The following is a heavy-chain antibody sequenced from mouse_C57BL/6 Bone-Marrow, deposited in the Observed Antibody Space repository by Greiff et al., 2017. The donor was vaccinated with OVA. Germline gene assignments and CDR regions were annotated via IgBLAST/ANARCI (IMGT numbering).Heavy chain of an antibody. D-gene: IGHD1-1*01. V-gene: IGHV1-82*01. CDR3: ATHYYGSRGGCAY. CDR1: GYAFSSSW. J-gene: IGHJ3*01. Sequence: QVQLQQSGPELVKPGASVKISCKASGYAFSSSWMNWVKQRPGKGLEWIGRIYPGDGDTNYNGKFKGKATLTADKSSSTAYMQRSSLTSEDSAVYFCATHYYGSRGGCAYWGQGTLVTVSA. CDR2: IYPGDGDT.